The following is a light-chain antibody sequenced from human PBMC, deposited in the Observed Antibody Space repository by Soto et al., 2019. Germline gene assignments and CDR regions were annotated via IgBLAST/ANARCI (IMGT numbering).Light chain of an antibody. Sequence: NFMLTQPHSVSESPGKTVTISCTRSSGSIASNYVQWYQQRPGSSPTTVIYEDNQRPSGVPARFSGSIDSSSNSASLTISGLKTEDEADYYCQSYDSRNHVVFGGGTKLTVL. CDR3: QSYDSRNHVV. CDR2: EDN. V-gene: IGLV6-57*01. J-gene: IGLJ2*01. CDR1: SGSIASNY.